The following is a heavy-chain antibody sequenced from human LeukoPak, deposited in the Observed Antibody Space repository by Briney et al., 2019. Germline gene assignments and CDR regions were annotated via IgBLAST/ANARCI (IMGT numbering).Heavy chain of an antibody. V-gene: IGHV1-69*04. CDR1: GGTFSSYA. Sequence: SVKVSCKASGGTFSSYAISWVRQAPGQGLEWMGRIIPILGIANYAQKFQGRVTITADKSTSTAYMELSSLRSEDTAVYYCAREGEVRGVIPYYFDYWGQGTLITVSS. CDR2: IIPILGIA. D-gene: IGHD3-10*01. CDR3: AREGEVRGVIPYYFDY. J-gene: IGHJ4*02.